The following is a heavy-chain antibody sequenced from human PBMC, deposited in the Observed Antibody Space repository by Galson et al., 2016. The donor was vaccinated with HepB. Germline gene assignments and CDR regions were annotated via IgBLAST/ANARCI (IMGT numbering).Heavy chain of an antibody. CDR2: INPTGGST. V-gene: IGHV1-46*01. CDR1: GYTFTSYQ. CDR3: ARDSDTTGDF. Sequence: SVKVSCKASGYTFTSYQMHWVRQAPGQGLEWMGIINPTGGSTIYAEKFQGRLTMTRDKSTSTSYMDLSSLRSEYTVMYHCARDSDTTGDFWGQGTLVTVSS. D-gene: IGHD1-1*01. J-gene: IGHJ4*02.